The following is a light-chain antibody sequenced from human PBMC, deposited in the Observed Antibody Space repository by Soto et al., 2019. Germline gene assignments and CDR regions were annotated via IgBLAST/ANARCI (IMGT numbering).Light chain of an antibody. V-gene: IGKV3-20*01. CDR2: GAS. J-gene: IGKJ4*01. CDR1: QSVSSSY. Sequence: EIVLTQSPGTLSLSPGERATLSCRASQSVSSSYLAWYQQKPGQAPRLLIYGASSRATGIPDRFSGSGSGTDFVLTISRLEPQDFAVYYCQQYGSLSLTFGGGTKVEIK. CDR3: QQYGSLSLT.